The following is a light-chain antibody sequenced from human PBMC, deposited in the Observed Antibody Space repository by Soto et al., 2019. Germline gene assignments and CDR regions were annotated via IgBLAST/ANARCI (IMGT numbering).Light chain of an antibody. CDR3: QHYGSSLWT. V-gene: IGKV3-20*01. CDR1: QSISSSY. Sequence: EIVLTQSPGTLSLSPGERATLSCRASQSISSSYLAWYQQKPGQAPRLLIYGASSRATGIPDRFSGSGSATDFTLTISRLEPEDFAVYFCQHYGSSLWTFGQGTKVDIK. J-gene: IGKJ1*01. CDR2: GAS.